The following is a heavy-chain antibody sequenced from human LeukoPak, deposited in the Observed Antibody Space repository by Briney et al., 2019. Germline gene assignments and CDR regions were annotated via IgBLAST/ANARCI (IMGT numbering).Heavy chain of an antibody. Sequence: SETLSLTCTVSGGSISSYYWSWIRQPPGKGLEWIGYIYYSGSTNYNPSLKSRVTISVDTSKNQFSLKLSSVTAADTAVYYCARLSTIFGVVTVFDYWGQGTLVTVSS. D-gene: IGHD3-3*01. CDR1: GGSISSYY. CDR3: ARLSTIFGVVTVFDY. V-gene: IGHV4-59*08. CDR2: IYYSGST. J-gene: IGHJ4*02.